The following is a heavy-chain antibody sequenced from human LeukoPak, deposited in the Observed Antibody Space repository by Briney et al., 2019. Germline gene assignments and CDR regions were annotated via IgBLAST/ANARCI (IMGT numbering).Heavy chain of an antibody. D-gene: IGHD3-10*01. CDR3: ARPYYYGSGSYYF. Sequence: ASVKVSCKASGYTFTGYYMHWVRQAPGQGLEWMGWINPNSGGTNYAQKFQGRVTMTRDTSISTAYMELSRLRSDDTAAYYCARPYYYGSGSYYFWGQGTLVTVSS. V-gene: IGHV1-2*02. J-gene: IGHJ4*02. CDR2: INPNSGGT. CDR1: GYTFTGYY.